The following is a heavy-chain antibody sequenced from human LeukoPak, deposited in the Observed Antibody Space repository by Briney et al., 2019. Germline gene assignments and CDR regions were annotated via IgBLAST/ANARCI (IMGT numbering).Heavy chain of an antibody. CDR3: AKALSSSFYYFDL. Sequence: GGSLRLSCAASGFTFSSYAMHWVRQAPGKGLEWVSTIHGGGDITYYADSVKGRFTISRDNPRNTLYLQMNSLRAEDTAVYYCAKALSSSFYYFDLGGRGTLVTVSS. D-gene: IGHD3-16*02. CDR1: GFTFSSYA. V-gene: IGHV3-23*01. CDR2: IHGGGDIT. J-gene: IGHJ2*01.